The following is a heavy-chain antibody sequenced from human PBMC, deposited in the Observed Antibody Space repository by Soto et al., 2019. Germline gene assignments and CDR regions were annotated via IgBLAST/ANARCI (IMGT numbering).Heavy chain of an antibody. D-gene: IGHD3-22*01. J-gene: IGHJ4*02. Sequence: SETLSLTCTVSGGSISSGDYYWSWIRQPPGKGLEWIGYIYYSGSTYYNPSLKSRVTISLDTSKNQFSLKLSSVTAADTAVYYCARGLYYDSSAYYSNFDYWGQGTLVTVSS. CDR2: IYYSGST. V-gene: IGHV4-30-4*01. CDR1: GGSISSGDYY. CDR3: ARGLYYDSSAYYSNFDY.